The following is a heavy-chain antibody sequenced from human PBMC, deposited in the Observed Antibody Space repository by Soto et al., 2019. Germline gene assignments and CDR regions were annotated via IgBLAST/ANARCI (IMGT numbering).Heavy chain of an antibody. Sequence: QVQLVESGGGVVQPGWSLRLSCAASGFNVSRYAMHWFRQAPGKGLEWVAVISDDGSNKYYADSVKGRFTISRDNSKNKLYLQMHSLGAEATAVYYCARTSPTTQWEPRSLTVRGNYLDYWGQGPLVTVSS. CDR1: GFNVSRYA. D-gene: IGHD1-26*01. V-gene: IGHV3-30-3*01. CDR3: ARTSPTTQWEPRSLTVRGNYLDY. J-gene: IGHJ4*02. CDR2: ISDDGSNK.